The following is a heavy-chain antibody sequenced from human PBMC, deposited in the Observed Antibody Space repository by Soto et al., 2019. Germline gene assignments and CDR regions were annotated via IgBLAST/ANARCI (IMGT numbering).Heavy chain of an antibody. CDR3: ARADYYYSSGFYYDY. J-gene: IGHJ4*02. CDR2: INPSGGST. CDR1: GYIFTNHY. Sequence: QVQLVQSGAEVKKPGASVKVSCKASGYIFTNHYIHWVRQAPGQGLEWMGIINPSGGSTNYLQKCQGRVTMTRDTSTSTVYMELSSLRSEDTAAYFCARADYYYSSGFYYDYWGQGTLVTVSS. V-gene: IGHV1-46*01. D-gene: IGHD3-22*01.